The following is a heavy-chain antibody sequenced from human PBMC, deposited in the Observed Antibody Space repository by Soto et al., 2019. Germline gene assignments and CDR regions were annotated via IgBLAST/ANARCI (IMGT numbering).Heavy chain of an antibody. V-gene: IGHV3-48*01. CDR2: ISSTSSAM. CDR1: GFTFSSYS. D-gene: IGHD3-10*01. Sequence: EVPLVESGGDLVQPGGSLRLSCAASGFTFSSYSMNWVRQAPGKGLEWVSYISSTSSAMYYADSVKGRFTISRDNAKNSLSLQMNSLRAEDTAVYYCARVWYGQWVWGQGTLVTVSS. CDR3: ARVWYGQWV. J-gene: IGHJ4*02.